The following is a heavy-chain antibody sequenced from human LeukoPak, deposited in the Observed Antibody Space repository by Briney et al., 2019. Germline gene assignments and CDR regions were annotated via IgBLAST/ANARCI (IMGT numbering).Heavy chain of an antibody. CDR3: ARAVSPWDAFDI. J-gene: IGHJ3*02. Sequence: GGSLRLSCAASGFTVSSNYMSWVRQAPGKGLEWVSVIYSGGSTNYADSVKGRFTLARDNYKHTLYLQMNSLRAEDTAVYYCARAVSPWDAFDIWGQGTMVTVSS. V-gene: IGHV3-53*01. CDR2: IYSGGST. CDR1: GFTVSSNY.